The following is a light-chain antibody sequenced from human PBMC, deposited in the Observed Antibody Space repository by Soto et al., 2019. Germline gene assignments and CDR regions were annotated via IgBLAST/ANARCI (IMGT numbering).Light chain of an antibody. CDR1: QGISSY. CDR3: QQLSNYPIT. J-gene: IGKJ5*01. Sequence: IQLTQSPSLMYEHVGDRVTVTCRASQGISSYLVWYQQKPGKAPKLLIHATSTLQSGVPSRFSGSGSGTEFTLTISSLQPEDFATYYCQQLSNYPITFGQGTRLEIK. CDR2: ATS. V-gene: IGKV1-9*01.